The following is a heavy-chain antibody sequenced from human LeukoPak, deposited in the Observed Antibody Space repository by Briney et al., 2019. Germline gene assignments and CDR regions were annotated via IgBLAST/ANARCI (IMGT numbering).Heavy chain of an antibody. Sequence: SETLSLTCTVSVGSISSYYWSCIRQPPGKGLEWIGYMYSSENTNYNPSLKSRVTISVDTSKNQFSLKLSSVTAADTAVYYCARHLSGSYYSRFDYWGQGTLVTVSS. V-gene: IGHV4-59*08. CDR3: ARHLSGSYYSRFDY. CDR2: MYSSENT. J-gene: IGHJ4*02. CDR1: VGSISSYY. D-gene: IGHD1-26*01.